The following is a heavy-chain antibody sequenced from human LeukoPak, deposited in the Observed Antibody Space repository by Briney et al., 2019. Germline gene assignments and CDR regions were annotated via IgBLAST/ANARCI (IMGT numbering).Heavy chain of an antibody. Sequence: SETLSLTCTVSGGSSSSYYWSWIRQPPGKGLEWIGYIYSSGSTNYNPSLKSRVTMSVDTSRNQFSLNLSSVTAADTAVYYCGRRKYGDYGHYFDYWGQGILVTVSS. D-gene: IGHD4-17*01. CDR1: GGSSSSYY. CDR3: GRRKYGDYGHYFDY. V-gene: IGHV4-59*01. J-gene: IGHJ4*02. CDR2: IYSSGST.